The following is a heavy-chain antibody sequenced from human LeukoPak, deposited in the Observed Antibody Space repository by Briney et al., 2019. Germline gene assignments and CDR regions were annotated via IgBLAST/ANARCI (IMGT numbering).Heavy chain of an antibody. Sequence: ASVKVSCKASGYIFADYYIHWVRQAPGQGLEWMGWIKPNSGGTRSAQKFQGRVTITRDMSTSTVYMELSSLRSEDTAVYYCARGTAINGGGYNLGYWGQGTLVTVSS. D-gene: IGHD5-24*01. J-gene: IGHJ4*02. CDR3: ARGTAINGGGYNLGY. V-gene: IGHV1-2*02. CDR2: IKPNSGGT. CDR1: GYIFADYY.